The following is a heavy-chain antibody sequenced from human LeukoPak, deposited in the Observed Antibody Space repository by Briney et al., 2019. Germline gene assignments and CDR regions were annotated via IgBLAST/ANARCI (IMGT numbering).Heavy chain of an antibody. Sequence: PGGSLRLSCAASGFTFSSYGMSWVRQAPGKGLEWVSVISGSGGSTYYADSVKGRFTISRDNAKNSLYLQMNSLRAEDTAVYYCAREWGYYGSGSYYSLDYWGQGTLVTVSS. J-gene: IGHJ4*02. CDR1: GFTFSSYG. CDR3: AREWGYYGSGSYYSLDY. D-gene: IGHD3-10*01. V-gene: IGHV3-23*01. CDR2: ISGSGGST.